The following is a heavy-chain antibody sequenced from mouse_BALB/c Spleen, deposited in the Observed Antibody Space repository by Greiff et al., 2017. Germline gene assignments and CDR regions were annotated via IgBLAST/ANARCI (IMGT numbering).Heavy chain of an antibody. Sequence: QVQLQQPGAELVMPGASVKMSCKASGYTFTDYWMHWVKQRPGQGLEWIGAIDTSDSYTSYNQKFKGKATLTVDESSSTAYMQLSSLTSEDSAVYYCARSPYYYGSSYLDYWGQGTTRTVSS. CDR3: ARSPYYYGSSYLDY. J-gene: IGHJ2*01. V-gene: IGHV1-69*01. CDR1: GYTFTDYW. CDR2: IDTSDSYT. D-gene: IGHD1-1*01.